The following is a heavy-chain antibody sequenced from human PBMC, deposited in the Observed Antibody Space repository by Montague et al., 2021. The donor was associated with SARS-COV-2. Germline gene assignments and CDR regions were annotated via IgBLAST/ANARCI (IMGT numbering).Heavy chain of an antibody. Sequence: SETLSLTCTVSGASISSFYWNWIRQPPGKGLEWIGDIYYTGRFNYNPSLKSRVTMSVDTSKNQFSLSLNSVTAADTAMYYCARARVLLWLGELSDDALDIWGRGTMVTVSS. V-gene: IGHV4-59*08. CDR3: ARARVLLWLGELSDDALDI. J-gene: IGHJ3*02. CDR2: IYYTGRF. D-gene: IGHD3-10*01. CDR1: GASISSFY.